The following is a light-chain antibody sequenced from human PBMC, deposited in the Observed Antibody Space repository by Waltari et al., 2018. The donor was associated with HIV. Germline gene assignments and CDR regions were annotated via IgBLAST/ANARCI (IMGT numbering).Light chain of an antibody. Sequence: SVGDRVTITCRASQGIANHLAWYQQKPGKVPKLLIYAASTLQSGVPSRFSGGGSETDFTLTISSLQPEDVASYYCQKYNSTPYTFGQGTRLEIK. J-gene: IGKJ2*01. CDR1: QGIANH. CDR3: QKYNSTPYT. CDR2: AAS. V-gene: IGKV1-27*01.